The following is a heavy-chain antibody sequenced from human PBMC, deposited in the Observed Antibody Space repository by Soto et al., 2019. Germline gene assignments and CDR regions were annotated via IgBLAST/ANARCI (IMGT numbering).Heavy chain of an antibody. CDR3: ARDSHFTIFGVAGFDY. V-gene: IGHV3-7*03. D-gene: IGHD3-3*01. CDR1: GFTFSSYW. J-gene: IGHJ4*02. Sequence: EVQLVESGGGLVQPGGSLRLSCAASGFTFSSYWMSWVRQAPGKGLEWVANIKQDGSEKYYVDSVKGRFTISRDNAKNSLYLQMNSLRAEDTAVYYCARDSHFTIFGVAGFDYWGQGTLVTVSS. CDR2: IKQDGSEK.